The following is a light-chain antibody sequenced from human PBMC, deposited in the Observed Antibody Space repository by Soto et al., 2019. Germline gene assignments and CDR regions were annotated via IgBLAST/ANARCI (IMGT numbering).Light chain of an antibody. CDR2: AAS. CDR1: QSISSY. Sequence: DIQMTQSPSSLSASVGDRVTITCRASQSISSYLNWYQQKPEKAPKLLIYAASSLQSGVPSRFSGSGSGTDFTLTISSLQPEDFATYYCQQSYSTLRTFGQGTKVEIK. J-gene: IGKJ1*01. CDR3: QQSYSTLRT. V-gene: IGKV1-39*01.